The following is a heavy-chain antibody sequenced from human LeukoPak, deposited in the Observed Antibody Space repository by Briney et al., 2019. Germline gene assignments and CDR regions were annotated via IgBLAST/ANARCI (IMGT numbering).Heavy chain of an antibody. CDR3: AKVISSWIQLWSGRGENFDI. D-gene: IGHD5-18*01. CDR2: INHSGST. Sequence: SETLSLTCAVYGGSFSGYYWSWIRQPPGKGLEWIGEINHSGSTNYNPSLKSRVTISVDTSKNQFSLKLSSVTAADTAVYYCAKVISSWIQLWSGRGENFDIWGQGTMVTVPS. J-gene: IGHJ3*02. V-gene: IGHV4-34*01. CDR1: GGSFSGYY.